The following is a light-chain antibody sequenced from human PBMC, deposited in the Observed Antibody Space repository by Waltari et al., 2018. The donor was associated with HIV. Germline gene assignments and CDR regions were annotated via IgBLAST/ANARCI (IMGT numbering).Light chain of an antibody. J-gene: IGLJ3*02. CDR3: QAWDSSTDVV. V-gene: IGLV3-1*01. CDR2: QNT. CDR1: ELGDKF. Sequence: SYHLTQPPSVSVSPGQTATITCSGDELGDKFTCWYQQRPGQSPVLVISQNTKRPSGIPELFVGSASGNTATLTISGTQAVDEADYYCQAWDSSTDVVFGGGTKLTVL.